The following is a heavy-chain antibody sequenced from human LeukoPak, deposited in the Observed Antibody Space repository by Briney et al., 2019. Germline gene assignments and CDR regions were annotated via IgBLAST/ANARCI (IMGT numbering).Heavy chain of an antibody. V-gene: IGHV3-64*04. D-gene: IGHD6-19*01. J-gene: IGHJ4*02. CDR1: GFTFSDYA. CDR3: AKAEGKNPTGGRWLD. Sequence: GGSLRLSCAASGFTFSDYAMHWVRQAPGKGLGYVSVISSNGGSTYYADSVKGRFTISRDNSKNTLYLQMNSLRADDTAIYYCAKAEGKNPTGGRWLDWGQGTLVTVSS. CDR2: ISSNGGST.